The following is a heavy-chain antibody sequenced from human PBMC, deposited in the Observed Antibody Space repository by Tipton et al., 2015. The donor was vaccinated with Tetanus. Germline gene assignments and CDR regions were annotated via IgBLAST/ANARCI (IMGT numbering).Heavy chain of an antibody. Sequence: TLSLTCAVSGVSIRNGGYSWSWIRQPPGKGLEWIGYTYHTGGTYYNPSLKSRLTISVDTSNNLSSLKLTSVTAADTAVYYCARVQLSSSFLKYNWLDPWGQGTLVTVAS. CDR2: TYHTGGT. CDR3: ARVQLSSSFLKYNWLDP. J-gene: IGHJ5*02. V-gene: IGHV4-30-2*01. CDR1: GVSIRNGGYS. D-gene: IGHD3-3*02.